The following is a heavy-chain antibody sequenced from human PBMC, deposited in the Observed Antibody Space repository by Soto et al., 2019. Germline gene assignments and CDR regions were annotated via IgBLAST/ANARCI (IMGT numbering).Heavy chain of an antibody. V-gene: IGHV3-7*04. D-gene: IGHD3-10*01. CDR3: ARDRGGGFDN. J-gene: IGHJ4*02. CDR1: GFTFSSYW. CDR2: IKHDGSEK. Sequence: EVPLVESGGGLVQPGGSLRLSCAASGFTFSSYWVTWVRQAPGKGLEWVANIKHDGSEKYYVDSVKGRFTISRDNAKNSLYLQMNSLRAEDTAVYYCARDRGGGFDNWGQGTLVTVSS.